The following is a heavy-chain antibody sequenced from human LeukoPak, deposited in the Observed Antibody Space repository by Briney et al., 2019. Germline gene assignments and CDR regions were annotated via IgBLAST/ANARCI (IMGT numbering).Heavy chain of an antibody. D-gene: IGHD6-13*01. CDR1: GYTFINHG. Sequence: GASVKVSCKASGYTFINHGISWVRQAPGQGLEWMAWVSAYNGKVNYAQKLQGRVTLTTDTSTGTAYMELRSLTSDDTAVYYCARDYGSMWPYYMDVWGKGTTVTVSS. CDR3: ARDYGSMWPYYMDV. J-gene: IGHJ6*03. V-gene: IGHV1-18*01. CDR2: VSAYNGKV.